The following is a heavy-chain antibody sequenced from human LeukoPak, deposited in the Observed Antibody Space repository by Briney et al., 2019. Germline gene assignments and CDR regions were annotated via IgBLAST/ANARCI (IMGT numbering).Heavy chain of an antibody. Sequence: GASVKVSCKASGYTFTSYYMHWVRQAPGQGLEWMGIINPSGGSTSYAQKFQGRVTMTRDMSTSTVYMELSSLRSEDMAVYYCARQRITMVRGVISPPDYWGQGTLVTVSS. J-gene: IGHJ4*02. CDR1: GYTFTSYY. CDR3: ARQRITMVRGVISPPDY. D-gene: IGHD3-10*01. V-gene: IGHV1-46*01. CDR2: INPSGGST.